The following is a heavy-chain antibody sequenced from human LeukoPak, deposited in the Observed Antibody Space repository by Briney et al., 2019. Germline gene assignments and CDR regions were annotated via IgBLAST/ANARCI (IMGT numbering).Heavy chain of an antibody. J-gene: IGHJ4*02. CDR2: IKSKTDGGTT. V-gene: IGHV3-15*01. Sequence: RGSLRLSCAASGFTFSNAWMSWVRQAPGKGLEWVGRIKSKTDGGTTDYAAPVKGRFTISRDDSKNTLYLQMNSLKTEDTAVYYCTTDSSGYYYDNYWGQGTLGTVSS. CDR1: GFTFSNAW. D-gene: IGHD3-22*01. CDR3: TTDSSGYYYDNY.